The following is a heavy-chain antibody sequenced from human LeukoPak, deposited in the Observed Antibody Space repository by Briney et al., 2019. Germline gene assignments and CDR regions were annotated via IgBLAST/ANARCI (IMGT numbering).Heavy chain of an antibody. V-gene: IGHV1-2*02. CDR1: GYTFTGYY. CDR2: INPNSGGT. Sequence: ASVKVSCKASGYTFTGYYMHWVRQAPGQGLEWMGWINPNSGGTNYAQKFQGRVTMTRDTSISTAYMELSSLRSEDTAVYYCARGRQGGSTSFDYWGQGTLVTVSS. J-gene: IGHJ4*02. D-gene: IGHD2-2*01. CDR3: ARGRQGGSTSFDY.